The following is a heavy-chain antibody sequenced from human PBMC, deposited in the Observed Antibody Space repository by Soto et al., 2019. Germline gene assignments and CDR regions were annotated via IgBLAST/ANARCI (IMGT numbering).Heavy chain of an antibody. D-gene: IGHD2-8*01. CDR1: GGSFSGYY. CDR2: SNHSGST. Sequence: SETLSLTCAVYGGSFSGYYCSWIRQPPVKGLEWSGESNHSGSTNYNPALRRRVTISVDTSKNQFCLKLSRVAAADTAVYYCATHPRYCSHGLRYWSAYSYAMEVWGQGPTVTVSS. J-gene: IGHJ6*02. CDR3: ATHPRYCSHGLRYWSAYSYAMEV. V-gene: IGHV4-34*01.